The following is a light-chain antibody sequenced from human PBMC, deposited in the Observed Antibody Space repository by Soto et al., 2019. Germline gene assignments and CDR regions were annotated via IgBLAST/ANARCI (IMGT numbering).Light chain of an antibody. CDR1: SSDVGAYNY. Sequence: QSVLTQPASVSGSPGQSIAISCTGTSSDVGAYNYVSWYQQHPGKAPKLMIYDVNNRPSGVSNRFPGSKSGNTASLTISGLQAEDEADYYCCSYTTSSTYVFGTGTKVTVL. CDR2: DVN. V-gene: IGLV2-14*03. CDR3: CSYTTSSTYV. J-gene: IGLJ1*01.